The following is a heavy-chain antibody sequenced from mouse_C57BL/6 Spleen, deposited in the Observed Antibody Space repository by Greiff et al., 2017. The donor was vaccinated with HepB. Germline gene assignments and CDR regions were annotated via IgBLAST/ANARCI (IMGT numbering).Heavy chain of an antibody. CDR1: GYSITSGYY. Sequence: EVKLMESGPGLVKPSQSLSLTCSVTGYSITSGYYWNWIRQFPGNKLEWMGYISYDGSNNYNPSLKNRISITRDTSKNQFFLKLNSVTTEDTATYYCATYYGHYYAMDYWGQGTSVTVSS. CDR2: ISYDGSN. V-gene: IGHV3-6*01. J-gene: IGHJ4*01. D-gene: IGHD2-10*01. CDR3: ATYYGHYYAMDY.